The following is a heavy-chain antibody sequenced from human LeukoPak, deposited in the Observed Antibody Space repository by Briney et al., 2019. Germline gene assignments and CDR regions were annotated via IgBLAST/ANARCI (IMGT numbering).Heavy chain of an antibody. V-gene: IGHV2-5*01. CDR1: GFSLSTSGVG. Sequence: ESGPTLVKPTQTLTLTCTFSGFSLSTSGVGVGWIRQPPGKALEWLALIYWNDDKRYSPSLKSRLTITKDTSKNQVVLTMTNMDPVDTATYYCAHSPQLALPPHQLWFGELDTRPNNWFDPWGQGTLVTVSS. CDR3: AHSPQLALPPHQLWFGELDTRPNNWFDP. J-gene: IGHJ5*02. D-gene: IGHD3-10*01. CDR2: IYWNDDK.